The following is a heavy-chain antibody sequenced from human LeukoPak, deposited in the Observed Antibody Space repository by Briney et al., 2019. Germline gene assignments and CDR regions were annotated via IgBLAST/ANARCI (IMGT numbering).Heavy chain of an antibody. D-gene: IGHD2-8*01. CDR2: INPHSHTT. J-gene: IGHJ4*02. CDR1: GYTFNNYF. CDR3: ASGQSMYY. V-gene: IGHV1-18*01. Sequence: GASVNVSCKASGYTFNNYFISWVRQAPGQGLEWVGWINPHSHTTHYAEKVQGRVTMTTNTTTSAVYMELRSLRSDDTAVYFCASGQSMYYWGQGTPVTVSS.